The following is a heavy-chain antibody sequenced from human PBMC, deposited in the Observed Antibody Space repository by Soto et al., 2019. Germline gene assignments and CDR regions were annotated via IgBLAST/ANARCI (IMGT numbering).Heavy chain of an antibody. V-gene: IGHV1-69*17. J-gene: IGHJ6*02. CDR3: TIWWEAVRYQCYDLDV. CDR1: GGTHNNYA. Sequence: QVQLLQSGSEVRKPGSSVKVSCKASGGTHNNYAFTWVRQARGQGLEWVGGIIPIFAIVVYAQRFEGRVTITADKSTSTAYMELTNLSFDDTAVYYCTIWWEAVRYQCYDLDVWGQGTAIPVSS. D-gene: IGHD1-26*01. CDR2: IIPIFAIV.